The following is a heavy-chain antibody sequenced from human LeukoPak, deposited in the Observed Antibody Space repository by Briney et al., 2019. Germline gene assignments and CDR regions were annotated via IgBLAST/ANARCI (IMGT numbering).Heavy chain of an antibody. CDR2: IYYSGST. CDR1: GGSISSGGYY. V-gene: IGHV4-31*03. CDR3: ARRENYYDSSGYYYGAFDI. Sequence: PSETLSLTCTVSGGSISSGGYYWSWIRQHPGKGLEWIGYIYYSGSTYYNPSLKSRVTISVDRSKNQFSLKLSSVTAADTAVYYCARRENYYDSSGYYYGAFDIWGQGTMVTVSS. D-gene: IGHD3-22*01. J-gene: IGHJ3*02.